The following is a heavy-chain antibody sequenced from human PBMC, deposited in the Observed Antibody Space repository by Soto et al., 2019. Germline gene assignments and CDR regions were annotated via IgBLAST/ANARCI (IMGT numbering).Heavy chain of an antibody. CDR3: AKGDCSGGSCYFSAFGI. Sequence: GGSLRLSCAASGFTFSSYGMHWVRQAPGKGLEWVAVISYDGTNNYYTESVKGRFTISRDNSKNTLFLQMNSLRAEDTAVYFSAKGDCSGGSCYFSAFGIWGQGTMVTVSS. D-gene: IGHD2-15*01. V-gene: IGHV3-30*18. CDR1: GFTFSSYG. J-gene: IGHJ3*02. CDR2: ISYDGTNN.